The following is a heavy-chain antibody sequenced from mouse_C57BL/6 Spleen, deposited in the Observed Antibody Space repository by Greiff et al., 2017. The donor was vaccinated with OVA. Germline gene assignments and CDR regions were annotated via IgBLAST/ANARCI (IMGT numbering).Heavy chain of an antibody. V-gene: IGHV3-6*01. Sequence: LQESGPGLVKPSQSLSLTCSVTGYSITSGYYWNWIRQFPGNKLEWMGYISYDGSNNYNPSLKNRISITRDTSKNQFFLKLNSVTTEDTATYYCARETAQATKAMDYWGQGTSVTVSS. CDR3: ARETAQATKAMDY. J-gene: IGHJ4*01. CDR2: ISYDGSN. CDR1: GYSITSGYY. D-gene: IGHD3-2*02.